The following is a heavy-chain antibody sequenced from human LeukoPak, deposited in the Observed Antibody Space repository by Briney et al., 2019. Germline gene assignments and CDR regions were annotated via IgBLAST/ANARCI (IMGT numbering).Heavy chain of an antibody. V-gene: IGHV4-61*01. J-gene: IGHJ5*02. Sequence: SETLSLTCTVSGYSISSGYYWGWIRPPPGKGLEWIGYIYYSGSTNYNPSLKSRITISVDTSKNQFSLKLSSVTAADTAVYYCARRSWIQLQSAFDPWGQGTLVTVSS. D-gene: IGHD5-18*01. CDR1: GYSISSGYY. CDR2: IYYSGST. CDR3: ARRSWIQLQSAFDP.